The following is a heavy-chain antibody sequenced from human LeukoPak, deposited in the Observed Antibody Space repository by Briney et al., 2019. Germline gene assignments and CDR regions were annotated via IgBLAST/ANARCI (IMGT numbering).Heavy chain of an antibody. CDR3: AKDLLGRNAYSSSSGVDY. CDR1: GFPFSSYW. Sequence: GGSLRLSCVASGFPFSSYWMTWVRQAPGKGLEWVANIKQDGSKKSYADSVKGRFTISRDNAKNSLYLQMNSLRAEDTALYYCAKDLLGRNAYSSSSGVDYWGQGTLVTVSS. V-gene: IGHV3-7*03. J-gene: IGHJ4*02. CDR2: IKQDGSKK. D-gene: IGHD6-6*01.